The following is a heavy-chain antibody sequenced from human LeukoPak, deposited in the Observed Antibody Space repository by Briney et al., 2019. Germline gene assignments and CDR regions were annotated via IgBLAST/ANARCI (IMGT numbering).Heavy chain of an antibody. CDR3: ARDGYSSSSGAQQYYYYYYMDV. CDR1: GYTFTGYY. D-gene: IGHD6-6*01. J-gene: IGHJ6*03. CDR2: INPNSGGT. V-gene: IGHV1-2*02. Sequence: VASVKVSCKASGYTFTGYYMHWVRQAPGQGLEWMGWINPNSGGTNYAQKFQGRVTMTRDTSISTAYMELSRLRSDDTAVYYCARDGYSSSSGAQQYYYYYYMDVWGKGTTVTVSS.